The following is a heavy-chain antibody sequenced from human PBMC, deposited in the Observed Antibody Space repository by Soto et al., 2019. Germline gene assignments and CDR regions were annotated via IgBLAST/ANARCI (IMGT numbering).Heavy chain of an antibody. CDR1: GFTFSSYA. D-gene: IGHD3-22*01. Sequence: GGSLRLSCSAAGFTFSSYAMHWVRQAPGKGLEYVSAISSNGGSTYYADSVKGRFTISRDNSKNTLYLQMSSLRAEDTAVHYCVKDSLSMIVVVGAFDIWGQGTMVTVSS. CDR2: ISSNGGST. CDR3: VKDSLSMIVVVGAFDI. V-gene: IGHV3-64D*08. J-gene: IGHJ3*02.